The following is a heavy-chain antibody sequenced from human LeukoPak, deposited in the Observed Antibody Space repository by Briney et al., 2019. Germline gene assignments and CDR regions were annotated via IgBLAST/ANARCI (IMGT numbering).Heavy chain of an antibody. CDR3: AKATGWPYYFEY. CDR1: GFTFSTNA. D-gene: IGHD1-1*01. Sequence: GGSLRLSCAASGFTFSTNAMRWVRQAPGKGLEWVSAISGGGGSTYYADSVKGRFTFSRDNSKNTLYLQMDSLRAEDTALYYCAKATGWPYYFEYWGQGTLVTVSS. CDR2: ISGGGGST. J-gene: IGHJ4*02. V-gene: IGHV3-23*01.